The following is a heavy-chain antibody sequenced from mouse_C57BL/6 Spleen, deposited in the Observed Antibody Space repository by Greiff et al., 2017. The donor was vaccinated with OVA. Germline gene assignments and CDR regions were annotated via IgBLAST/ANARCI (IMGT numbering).Heavy chain of an antibody. CDR2: IDPEDGDT. CDR1: GFNIKDYY. D-gene: IGHD1-1*01. Sequence: EVQLQQSGAELVRPGASVKLSCTASGFNIKDYYMHWVKQRPEQGLEWIGRIDPEDGDTEYAPKFQGKATMTADPSSNTAYLQLSSLTSEDTAVYYCTTPITTVVATPFAYWGQGTLVTVSA. J-gene: IGHJ3*01. V-gene: IGHV14-1*01. CDR3: TTPITTVVATPFAY.